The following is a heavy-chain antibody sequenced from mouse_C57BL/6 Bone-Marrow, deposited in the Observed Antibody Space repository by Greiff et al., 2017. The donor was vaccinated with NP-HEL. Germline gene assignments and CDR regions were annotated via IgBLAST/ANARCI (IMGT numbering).Heavy chain of an antibody. CDR1: GYTFTSYW. D-gene: IGHD3-3*01. CDR3: ARRGDLHYYAMDY. J-gene: IGHJ4*01. Sequence: QVQLQQPGAELVMPGASVKLSCTASGYTFTSYWMHWVKQRPGQGLEWIGEIDPSDSYTNYNQKFKGKSTLTVDKSSSTAYMQLSSLTSEDSAVYYCARRGDLHYYAMDYWGQGTSVTVSS. CDR2: IDPSDSYT. V-gene: IGHV1-69*01.